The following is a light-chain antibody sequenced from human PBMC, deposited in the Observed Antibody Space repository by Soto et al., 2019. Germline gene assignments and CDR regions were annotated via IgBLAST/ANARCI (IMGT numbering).Light chain of an antibody. CDR3: QQYGTSRT. Sequence: EIELTQSPDTLSLSPGERATLSCRASQSVSTSYLAWYQQKPGQAPRLLIHGAFTRAAGIPDRFSGSGSGTDFTLTISRLEPEDFAVYYCQQYGTSRTFGQGTKVDIK. CDR1: QSVSTSY. CDR2: GAF. J-gene: IGKJ1*01. V-gene: IGKV3-20*01.